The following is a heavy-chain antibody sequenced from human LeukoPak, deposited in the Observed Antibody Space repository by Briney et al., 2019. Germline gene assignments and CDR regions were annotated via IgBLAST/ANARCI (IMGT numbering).Heavy chain of an antibody. CDR1: GYTFTGYY. J-gene: IGHJ4*02. Sequence: ASVKVSCKASGYTFTGYYMHWVRQGPGQGLEWMGWINPNSGGTNYAQKFQGRVTMTRDTSISTAYMELSRLRSDDTAVYYCARDIVVVPATYYFDYWGQGTLVTVSS. V-gene: IGHV1-2*02. CDR3: ARDIVVVPATYYFDY. CDR2: INPNSGGT. D-gene: IGHD2-2*01.